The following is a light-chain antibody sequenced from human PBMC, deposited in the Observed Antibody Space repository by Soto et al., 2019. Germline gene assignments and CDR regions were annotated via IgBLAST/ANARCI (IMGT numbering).Light chain of an antibody. J-gene: IGKJ5*01. Sequence: DIQMTQSPSSLSASVGDTVTITCRASQSITSHLNWYQQKPGKAPNLLIYTASSLQMGVPSRFSGSGSGTVFTLTISSLQPEDFAPYYCQQGYSTPLTFGQGTRLEIK. CDR3: QQGYSTPLT. CDR1: QSITSH. CDR2: TAS. V-gene: IGKV1-39*01.